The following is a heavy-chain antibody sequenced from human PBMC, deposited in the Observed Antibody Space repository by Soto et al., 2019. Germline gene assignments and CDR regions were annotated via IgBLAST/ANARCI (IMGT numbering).Heavy chain of an antibody. J-gene: IGHJ4*02. D-gene: IGHD2-2*01. CDR1: GFTFSSYG. CDR2: IWYDGSNK. Sequence: QVQLVESGGGVVQPGRSLRLSCAASGFTFSSYGMHWVRQAPGKGLEWVAVIWYDGSNKYYADSVKGRFTISRDNSKNTLYLQMNSLRAEDTAVYYCARALSKVAAADYWGQGTLVTVSS. V-gene: IGHV3-33*01. CDR3: ARALSKVAAADY.